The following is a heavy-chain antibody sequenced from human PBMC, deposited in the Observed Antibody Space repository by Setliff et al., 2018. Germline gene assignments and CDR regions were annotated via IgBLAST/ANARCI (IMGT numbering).Heavy chain of an antibody. CDR2: ISPYYGST. Sequence: ASVKVSCKTSGYSFTVFGISWVRQAPGQGLEWMRWISPYYGSTNYAQKFQGRVTMTTDTSTSTAYMELTSLTSDDTALYYCVRGQGPRTVVAIPFDHWGQGTLVTVS. D-gene: IGHD3-22*01. CDR1: GYSFTVFG. J-gene: IGHJ4*02. V-gene: IGHV1-18*01. CDR3: VRGQGPRTVVAIPFDH.